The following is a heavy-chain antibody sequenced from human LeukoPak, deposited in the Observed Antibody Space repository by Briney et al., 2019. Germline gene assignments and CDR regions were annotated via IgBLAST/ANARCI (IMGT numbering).Heavy chain of an antibody. J-gene: IGHJ6*04. CDR2: ISSSGSTI. CDR3: AELGITMIGGV. CDR1: GFTFSSYS. Sequence: GGSLRFSCAASGFTFSSYSMNWVRQAPGKGLEWVSYISSSGSTIYYADSVKGRFTISRDNAKNSLYLQMNSLRAEDAAVYYCAELGITMIGGVWGKGTTVTVSS. D-gene: IGHD3-10*02. V-gene: IGHV3-48*04.